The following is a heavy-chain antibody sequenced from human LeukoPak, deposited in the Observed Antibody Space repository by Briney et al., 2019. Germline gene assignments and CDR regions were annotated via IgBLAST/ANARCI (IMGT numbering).Heavy chain of an antibody. Sequence: GGSLRLSCAASGFTFSSYGMHWVRQAPGKGLEWVAVISYDGSNKYYADSVKGRFTISRDNSKNTLYLQMNSLRAEDTAVYYCAKDGGIAVAGTFDYRGQGTLVTVSS. CDR1: GFTFSSYG. CDR2: ISYDGSNK. J-gene: IGHJ4*02. CDR3: AKDGGIAVAGTFDY. V-gene: IGHV3-30*18. D-gene: IGHD6-19*01.